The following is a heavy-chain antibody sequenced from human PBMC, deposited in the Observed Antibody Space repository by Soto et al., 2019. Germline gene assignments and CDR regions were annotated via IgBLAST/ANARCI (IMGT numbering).Heavy chain of an antibody. V-gene: IGHV3-23*01. CDR2: ISSSGSYI. Sequence: PGGSLRLSCAAAGFTFSNYAMSWVRQSPGNGLEWVSSISSSGSYIYYADSVKGRFTISRDNSKNTLYLQMNSLRAEDTAVYYCAKVRDAFDIWGQGTMVTVSS. CDR3: AKVRDAFDI. J-gene: IGHJ3*02. CDR1: GFTFSNYA.